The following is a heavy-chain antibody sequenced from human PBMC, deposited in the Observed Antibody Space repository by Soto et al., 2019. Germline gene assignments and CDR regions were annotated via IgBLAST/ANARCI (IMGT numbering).Heavy chain of an antibody. V-gene: IGHV4-59*08. Sequence: SETLSLTCTVSGGSISSYYWSWIRQPPGKGPEWIGYIYYSGSTNYNPSLKSRVTISVDTSKNQFSLKLSSVTAADTAVYYCARQDSSGWIPYDAFDIWGQGTMVTVSS. CDR2: IYYSGST. CDR3: ARQDSSGWIPYDAFDI. D-gene: IGHD6-19*01. CDR1: GGSISSYY. J-gene: IGHJ3*02.